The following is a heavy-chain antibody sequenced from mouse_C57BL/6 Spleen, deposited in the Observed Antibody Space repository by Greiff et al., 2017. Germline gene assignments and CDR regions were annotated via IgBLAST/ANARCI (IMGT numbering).Heavy chain of an antibody. CDR2: INPNNGGT. V-gene: IGHV1-26*01. D-gene: IGHD2-4*01. CDR1: GYTFTDYY. CDR3: ARERSPDYDFYYAMDY. J-gene: IGHJ4*01. Sequence: EVQLQQSGPELVKPGASVKISCKASGYTFTDYYMNWVKQSHGKSLEWIGDINPNNGGTSYNQKFKGKATLTVDKSSSTAYMELRSLTSEDSAVYYCARERSPDYDFYYAMDYWGQGTSVTVSS.